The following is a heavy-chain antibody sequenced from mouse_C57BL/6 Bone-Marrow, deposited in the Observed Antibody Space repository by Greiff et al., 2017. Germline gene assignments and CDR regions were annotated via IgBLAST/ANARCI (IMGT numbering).Heavy chain of an antibody. CDR2: FYPGSGSI. Sequence: VQLQQSGAELVKPGASVKLSCKASGYTFTEYTIHWVKQRSGQGLEWIGWFYPGSGSIKYNEKFKDKATLNSDKSSSTVYMELSRLTSEDSAVYFCARHALHLLLRVAWFAYWGQGTLVTVSA. J-gene: IGHJ3*01. V-gene: IGHV1-62-2*01. D-gene: IGHD1-1*01. CDR3: ARHALHLLLRVAWFAY. CDR1: GYTFTEYT.